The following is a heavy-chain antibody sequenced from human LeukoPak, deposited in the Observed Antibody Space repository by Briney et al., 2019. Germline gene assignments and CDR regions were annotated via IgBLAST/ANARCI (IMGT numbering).Heavy chain of an antibody. CDR2: ISHSGSNL. D-gene: IGHD2-15*01. CDR1: GFTFSDSF. CDR3: ARGDGSGVPDY. V-gene: IGHV3-11*01. Sequence: GGSLRLPCAASGFTFSDSFMNWIRQAPGKGLEWLSYISHSGSNLDYAESVRGRFTISRDNANHSLYLQINSLRAEDTAVYYCARGDGSGVPDYWGQGTLVTVSS. J-gene: IGHJ4*02.